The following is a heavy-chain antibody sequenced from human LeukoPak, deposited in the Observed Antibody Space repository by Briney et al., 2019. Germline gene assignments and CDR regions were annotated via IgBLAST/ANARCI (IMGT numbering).Heavy chain of an antibody. V-gene: IGHV3-74*01. J-gene: IGHJ4*02. CDR2: ISSDGSIT. Sequence: GGALRLSCAASGFTFSTYWMHWVRQAPGKGLVWVSRISSDGSITSYADSVKGRFTISRDNAKNTLYLQMNSLRAEDTAVYYCARHLNYYFDYWGQGTLVTVSS. CDR3: ARHLNYYFDY. D-gene: IGHD3-10*01. CDR1: GFTFSTYW.